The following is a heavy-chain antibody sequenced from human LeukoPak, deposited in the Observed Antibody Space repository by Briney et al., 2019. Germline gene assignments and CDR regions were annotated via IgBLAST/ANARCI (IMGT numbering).Heavy chain of an antibody. CDR2: IIHMSVVT. CDR1: GGTFINYV. D-gene: IGHD3-22*01. Sequence: SVKVSCKASGGTFINYVITWVRQAPGQGVEGMGRIIHMSVVTNYAQRFQCRVTITADKSRTTAYMDLSGLSSEDTAMYYCARVQDYYDSSDSYFWLDPWGHGTLVTVSS. J-gene: IGHJ5*02. CDR3: ARVQDYYDSSDSYFWLDP. V-gene: IGHV1-69*04.